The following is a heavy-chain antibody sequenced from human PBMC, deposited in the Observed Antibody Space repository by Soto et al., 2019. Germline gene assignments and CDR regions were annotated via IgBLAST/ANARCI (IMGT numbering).Heavy chain of an antibody. J-gene: IGHJ6*02. CDR3: TRGRGYSNYYGMDV. Sequence: GGSLRLSCAASGFTFRSYWMHWVRQAPGKGLVWVSHINSDGSATRDADSVKGRFTISRDNAKNTRYLQMSSLGAEDTAVYYCTRGRGYSNYYGMDVWGQGTTVTVSS. D-gene: IGHD4-4*01. CDR1: GFTFRSYW. CDR2: INSDGSAT. V-gene: IGHV3-74*01.